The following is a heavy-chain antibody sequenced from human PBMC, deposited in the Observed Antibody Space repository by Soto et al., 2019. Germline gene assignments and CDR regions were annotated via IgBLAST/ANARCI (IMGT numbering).Heavy chain of an antibody. CDR3: ARVQADYSDPYYFDF. CDR1: GASISGYH. V-gene: IGHV4-59*08. CDR2: MSYSGST. D-gene: IGHD4-17*01. J-gene: IGHJ4*02. Sequence: SETLSLTCTVSGASISGYHWGWIRQPPGKGLEWIGYMSYSGSTNYSPSLKSRVTMSVDTSKNQFSLRLSSVTAADTAVYFCARVQADYSDPYYFDFWGQGTLVTVS.